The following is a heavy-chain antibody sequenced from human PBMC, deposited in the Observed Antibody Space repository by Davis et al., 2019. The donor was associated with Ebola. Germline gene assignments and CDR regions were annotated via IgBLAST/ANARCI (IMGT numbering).Heavy chain of an antibody. CDR2: ISSSSSYI. CDR1: GFTFSSYS. CDR3: ARGGLYYSSGYSHAAFDV. J-gene: IGHJ3*01. Sequence: GESLKISCVASGFTFSSYSMNWVRQAPGKGLEWVSSISSSSSYIYYADSVKGRFTISSDNAKNSLYLQMNSLKSEDTSVYYCARGGLYYSSGYSHAAFDVWGRGTMVTVSS. V-gene: IGHV3-21*01. D-gene: IGHD3-22*01.